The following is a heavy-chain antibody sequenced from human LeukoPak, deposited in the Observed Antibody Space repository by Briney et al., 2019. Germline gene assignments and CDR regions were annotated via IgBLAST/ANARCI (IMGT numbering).Heavy chain of an antibody. J-gene: IGHJ1*01. CDR3: VVGGAGGGYFPN. V-gene: IGHV3-7*01. CDR1: DFSFSLST. Sequence: GGSLRLSCAVSDFSFSLSTMSWVRQAAGKGPEWVAKMKEDGSDEKYVDSVKGRFTISRDNAKNSLYLQMNSLRHEDTAVYFCVVGGAGGGYFPNWGQGSLVIVSS. D-gene: IGHD3-16*01. CDR2: MKEDGSDE.